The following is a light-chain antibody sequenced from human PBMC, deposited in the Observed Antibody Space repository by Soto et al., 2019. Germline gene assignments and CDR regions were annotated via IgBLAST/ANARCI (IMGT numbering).Light chain of an antibody. V-gene: IGKV3-15*01. CDR3: QEYGSSRT. CDR2: GAS. CDR1: QSVSSN. J-gene: IGKJ1*01. Sequence: EIVMTQSPATLSVSPGERATLSCRASQSVSSNLVWYQQKPGQAPRLLIYGASTRATGIPARFSGSGSGTDFTLTISRLEPEDCAVYYCQEYGSSRTFGQGTKVDIK.